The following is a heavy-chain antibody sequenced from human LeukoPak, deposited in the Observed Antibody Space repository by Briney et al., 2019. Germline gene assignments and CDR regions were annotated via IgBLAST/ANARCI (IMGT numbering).Heavy chain of an antibody. CDR3: ARVRSPASIYGIAAVGAAFDY. D-gene: IGHD6-25*01. CDR2: ISAYNGNT. J-gene: IGHJ4*02. CDR1: GYTLTSYG. Sequence: ASVNVSCKASGYTLTSYGISWVRQAPGQGLEWMGWISAYNGNTNYAQKLQGRVTMTTDTSTSTAYMELRSLRSDDTAVYYCARVRSPASIYGIAAVGAAFDYWGQGTLVTVSS. V-gene: IGHV1-18*01.